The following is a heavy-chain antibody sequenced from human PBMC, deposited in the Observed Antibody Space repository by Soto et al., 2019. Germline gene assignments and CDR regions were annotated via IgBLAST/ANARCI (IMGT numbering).Heavy chain of an antibody. D-gene: IGHD5-18*01. CDR3: ARRRGHRADYKTGGYGY. J-gene: IGHJ4*02. CDR2: INHSGST. CDR1: GGSFSGYY. Sequence: QVQLQQWGAGLLKPSETLSLTCAVYGGSFSGYYWSWIRQPPGKGLEWIGEINHSGSTNYNPSLKRRVTISVHTSKNQFSLKLSSVTAADTAVYYCARRRGHRADYKTGGYGYWGQGTLVTVSS. V-gene: IGHV4-34*01.